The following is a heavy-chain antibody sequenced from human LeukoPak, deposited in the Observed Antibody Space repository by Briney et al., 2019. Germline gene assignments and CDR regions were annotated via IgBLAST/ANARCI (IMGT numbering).Heavy chain of an antibody. Sequence: GGSLRLSCAASGFTFSDYGMNWVRQAPGKGLEWLSHISSTSSTIKYADFVKGRFTISRDNAKNSVYLQIHSLRVEDTAVYYCAREWGVWGKGTTATVSS. J-gene: IGHJ6*04. V-gene: IGHV3-48*01. D-gene: IGHD1-26*01. CDR3: AREWGV. CDR2: ISSTSSTI. CDR1: GFTFSDYG.